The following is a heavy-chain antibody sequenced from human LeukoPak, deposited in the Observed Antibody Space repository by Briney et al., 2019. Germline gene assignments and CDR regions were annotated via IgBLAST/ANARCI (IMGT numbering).Heavy chain of an antibody. J-gene: IGHJ5*02. CDR2: IYYSGST. V-gene: IGHV4-39*07. CDR3: ARVTCSGGSCYSPFWFDP. Sequence: SETLSLTCTVSGGSISSSSYYWGWIRQPPGKGLEWIGSIYYSGSTYYNPSLKSRVTISVDTSKNQFSLKLSSVTAADTAVYYCARVTCSGGSCYSPFWFDPWGQGTLVTVSS. D-gene: IGHD2-15*01. CDR1: GGSISSSSYY.